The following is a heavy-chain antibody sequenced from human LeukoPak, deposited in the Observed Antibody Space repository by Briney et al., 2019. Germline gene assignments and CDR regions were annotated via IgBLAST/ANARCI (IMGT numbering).Heavy chain of an antibody. J-gene: IGHJ4*02. CDR3: ARDTTYGSGTYSFDC. D-gene: IGHD3-10*01. CDR2: ISTSSSFI. Sequence: PGGSLRLSCAASGFTFSSYSMNWVRQAPGKGLEWVSSISTSSSFIYYANSVKGRFTNSRDNAKNSLYLQMNSLRAEDTAVYYCARDTTYGSGTYSFDCWGQGTLVTVSS. V-gene: IGHV3-21*01. CDR1: GFTFSSYS.